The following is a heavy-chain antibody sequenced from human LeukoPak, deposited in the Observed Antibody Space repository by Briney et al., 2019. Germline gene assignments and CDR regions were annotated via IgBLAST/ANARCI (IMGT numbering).Heavy chain of an antibody. V-gene: IGHV1-69*02. CDR1: GGTFSSYT. Sequence: SVKVSCKAAGGTFSSYTISWVRQAPGQGLEWMGRIIPILAIANYAQKFQGRVTITADKSTSTAYMELSSLRSEDTAVYYCARGYCSGGSCYSLDYWGQGTLVTVSS. CDR2: IIPILAIA. D-gene: IGHD2-15*01. J-gene: IGHJ4*02. CDR3: ARGYCSGGSCYSLDY.